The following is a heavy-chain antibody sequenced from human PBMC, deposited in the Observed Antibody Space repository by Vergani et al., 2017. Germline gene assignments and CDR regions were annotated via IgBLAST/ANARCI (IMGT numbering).Heavy chain of an antibody. Sequence: EVQLVESGGGLVKPGGSLRLSCAASGFTFSNAWMSWVHQAPGKGLEWVGRIKSKTDGGTTDYAAPVKGRFTISRDDSKNTLYLQMNSLKTEDTAVYYCTTGILAYYYYYYGMDVWGQGTTVTVSS. CDR3: TTGILAYYYYYYGMDV. J-gene: IGHJ6*02. CDR1: GFTFSNAW. D-gene: IGHD5-18*01. CDR2: IKSKTDGGTT. V-gene: IGHV3-15*01.